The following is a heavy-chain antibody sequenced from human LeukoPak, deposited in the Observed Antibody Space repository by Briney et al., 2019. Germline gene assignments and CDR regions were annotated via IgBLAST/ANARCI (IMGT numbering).Heavy chain of an antibody. CDR2: INPNSGGT. CDR1: GYTFTGYY. Sequence: GASVKVSCKASGYTFTGYYMHWVRQAPGQGLEWMGWINPNSGGTNCAQKFQGWVTMTRDTSISTAYMELSRLRSDDTAVYYCARDLWFGAIYFDYWGQGTLVTVSS. J-gene: IGHJ4*02. CDR3: ARDLWFGAIYFDY. V-gene: IGHV1-2*04. D-gene: IGHD3-10*01.